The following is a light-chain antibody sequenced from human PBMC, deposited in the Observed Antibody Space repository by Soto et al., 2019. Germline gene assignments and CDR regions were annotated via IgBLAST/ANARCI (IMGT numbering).Light chain of an antibody. Sequence: IVWTQSPGTLSLSPGQRATLSCRASQSVSSSYLAWYQQKPGQAPRLLIYGASSRATGIPDRFSGSGSGTDFTLTISRLEAEDFAVYYWPQYGSSQLTCGGGTTVEI. CDR2: GAS. CDR1: QSVSSSY. CDR3: PQYGSSQLT. V-gene: IGKV3-20*01. J-gene: IGKJ4*01.